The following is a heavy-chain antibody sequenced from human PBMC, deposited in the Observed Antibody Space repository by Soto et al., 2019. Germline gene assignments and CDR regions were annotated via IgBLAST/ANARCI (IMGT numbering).Heavy chain of an antibody. D-gene: IGHD3-22*01. CDR1: GYTFTSYG. CDR3: ARKDYFDSSGYRRDFDY. V-gene: IGHV1-18*01. Sequence: QGQLVQSGAEVKKPGASVKVSCKATGYTFTSYGISWVRQAPGQGLEWMGWISAYNGNTNYAQKLQGRVTMTTDTSTSTAYMEVRRLRSGHTAVYYWARKDYFDSSGYRRDFDYWGQGTLVTVSS. CDR2: ISAYNGNT. J-gene: IGHJ4*02.